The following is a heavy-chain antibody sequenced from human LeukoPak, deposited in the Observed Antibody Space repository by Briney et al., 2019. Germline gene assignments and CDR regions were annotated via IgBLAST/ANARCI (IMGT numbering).Heavy chain of an antibody. D-gene: IGHD6-13*01. Sequence: GGPLRLSCAASGFTFSSYVMHWVRQAPGKGLEWVAVIWYDGSNKYYADSVKGRFTISRDNSKNTLYLQMNSLRAEDTAVYYCAKADGAAAGTDYWGQGTLVTVSS. CDR1: GFTFSSYV. J-gene: IGHJ4*02. V-gene: IGHV3-30*02. CDR2: IWYDGSNK. CDR3: AKADGAAAGTDY.